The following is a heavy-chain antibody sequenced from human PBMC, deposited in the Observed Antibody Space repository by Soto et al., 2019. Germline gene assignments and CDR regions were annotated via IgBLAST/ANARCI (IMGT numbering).Heavy chain of an antibody. J-gene: IGHJ6*02. CDR1: GYTFTSYG. CDR2: ISAYNGNT. D-gene: IGHD3-10*01. CDR3: ARDLHVLYYYGSGSYYNAPFDIYGMDV. Sequence: ASVKVSCKASGYTFTSYGISWVRQAPGQGLEWMGWISAYNGNTNYAQKLQGRVTMTTDTSTSTAYMELRSLRSDDTAVYYCARDLHVLYYYGSGSYYNAPFDIYGMDVWGQGTTVTVS. V-gene: IGHV1-18*01.